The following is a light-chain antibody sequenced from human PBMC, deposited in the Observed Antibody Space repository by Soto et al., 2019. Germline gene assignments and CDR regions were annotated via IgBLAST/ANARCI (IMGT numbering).Light chain of an antibody. Sequence: EIVLTQSPGTLSLSPGERATLSCRASQSVSSSYLAWYQQKPGQAPMLLIYDASSRATGIPDRFSGSGYGKDFTLTISRLEPEDFAVYYCHQYGSSPQTFGQGTKVAIK. CDR1: QSVSSSY. CDR2: DAS. V-gene: IGKV3-20*01. CDR3: HQYGSSPQT. J-gene: IGKJ1*01.